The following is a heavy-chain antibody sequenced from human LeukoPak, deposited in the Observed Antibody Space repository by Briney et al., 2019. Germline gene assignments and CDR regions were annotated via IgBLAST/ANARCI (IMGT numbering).Heavy chain of an antibody. Sequence: SETLSLTCTVSGGSISSYYWSWIRQPPGKGLEWIGYIYYSGSTNYNPSLKSRVTISVDTSKNRFSLKLSSVTAADTAVYYCARVDYYDSSGAIDYWGQGTLVTVSS. D-gene: IGHD3-22*01. V-gene: IGHV4-59*13. CDR1: GGSISSYY. CDR3: ARVDYYDSSGAIDY. CDR2: IYYSGST. J-gene: IGHJ4*02.